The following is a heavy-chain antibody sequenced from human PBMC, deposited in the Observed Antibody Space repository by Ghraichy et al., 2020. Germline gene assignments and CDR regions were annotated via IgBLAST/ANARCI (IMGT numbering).Heavy chain of an antibody. J-gene: IGHJ4*02. V-gene: IGHV3-23*01. Sequence: GGSLRLSCAASGFTFSSYAMSWVRQAPGKGLEWVSAISGSGGSTYYADSVKGRFTISRDNSKNTLYLQMNSLRAEDTAVYYCAKIPYGSGSYYNKEYYFDYWGQGTLVTVSS. CDR1: GFTFSSYA. CDR3: AKIPYGSGSYYNKEYYFDY. D-gene: IGHD3-10*01. CDR2: ISGSGGST.